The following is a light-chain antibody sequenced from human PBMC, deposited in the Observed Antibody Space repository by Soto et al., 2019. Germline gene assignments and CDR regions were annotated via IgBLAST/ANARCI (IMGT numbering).Light chain of an antibody. Sequence: QSVLTQPHSASGTPGQRVTISCSGSSSNIGRNTVNWYQQLPGTAPKVLIYSNNQRPSVVPDRLSGSKSGTSASLAISGLKSEDEADYYCAAWDDSLKALVFGGGTKVNVL. CDR1: SSNIGRNT. CDR2: SNN. CDR3: AAWDDSLKALV. J-gene: IGLJ2*01. V-gene: IGLV1-44*01.